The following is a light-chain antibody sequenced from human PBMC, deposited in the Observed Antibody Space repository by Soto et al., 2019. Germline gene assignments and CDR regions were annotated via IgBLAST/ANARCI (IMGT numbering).Light chain of an antibody. J-gene: IGKJ4*01. V-gene: IGKV3-20*01. CDR1: QTVRNNY. CDR3: QQFSSYPLT. CDR2: DAS. Sequence: EFVLTQSPGTLSLSQGERATLSCRASQTVRNNYLAWYQQKPGQAPRLLIYDASSRPTGIPDRFSGGGSGTDFTLTISRLEPEDFAVYYCQQFSSYPLTFGGGTRVDIK.